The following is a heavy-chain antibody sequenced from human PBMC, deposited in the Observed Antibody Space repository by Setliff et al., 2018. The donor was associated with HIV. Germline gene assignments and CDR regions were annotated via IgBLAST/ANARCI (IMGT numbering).Heavy chain of an antibody. CDR3: TSSGANYYDRSVYPGY. CDR1: GFTFGDFA. Sequence: GGPLRLSCTASGFTFGDFAVTWVRQAPGKGLEWVGFIRSKAYGGTTDYAASVKGRFTISRDDSKSIGYLQMNSLKTEDTAVYYCTSSGANYYDRSVYPGYWGQGTLVTVSS. J-gene: IGHJ4*02. V-gene: IGHV3-49*04. CDR2: IRSKAYGGTT. D-gene: IGHD3-22*01.